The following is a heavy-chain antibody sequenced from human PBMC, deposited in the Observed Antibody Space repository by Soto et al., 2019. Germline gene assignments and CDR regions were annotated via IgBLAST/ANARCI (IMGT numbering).Heavy chain of an antibody. CDR1: GFTFSTYW. Sequence: EVQLVESGGGLVQPGGSLRLSCAASGFTFSTYWMHWVRQAPGKGLVWVSRIKGDESRRNYADSVEGRFTISRDNAKNTVYLQMNSLRDEDTAVYYCARGGLYRFYMDVWGKGTTVTVSS. CDR3: ARGGLYRFYMDV. J-gene: IGHJ6*03. V-gene: IGHV3-74*01. CDR2: IKGDESRR.